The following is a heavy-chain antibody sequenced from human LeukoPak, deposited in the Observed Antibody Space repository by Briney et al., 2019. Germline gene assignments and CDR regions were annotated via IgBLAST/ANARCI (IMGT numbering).Heavy chain of an antibody. CDR2: IYHSGST. CDR1: GGSISSSYW. V-gene: IGHV4-4*02. D-gene: IGHD6-13*01. CDR3: ARLVGSSWYREVLRGRDY. J-gene: IGHJ4*02. Sequence: PSGTLSLTCGVSGGSISSSYWWSWVRQPPGKGLEWSGEIYHSGSTNYNPSLKSRVTISVDKSKNQFSLKLTSVTAADTAVYYCARLVGSSWYREVLRGRDYWGQGTLVTVSS.